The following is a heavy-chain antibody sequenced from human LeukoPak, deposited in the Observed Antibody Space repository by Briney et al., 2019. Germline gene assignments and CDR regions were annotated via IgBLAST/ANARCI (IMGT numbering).Heavy chain of an antibody. CDR3: ARRYQLLYPFDY. J-gene: IGHJ4*02. D-gene: IGHD2-2*02. CDR2: IYHSGST. V-gene: IGHV4-38-2*02. CDR1: RYSISSGYY. Sequence: PETLSLTCTVSRYSISSGYYWGWIRQPPGKGREWIGSIYHSGSTYYNPSLKSRVTISVDTSTNQFSLKLSSVTAADTAVYYCARRYQLLYPFDYWGQGTLVTVSS.